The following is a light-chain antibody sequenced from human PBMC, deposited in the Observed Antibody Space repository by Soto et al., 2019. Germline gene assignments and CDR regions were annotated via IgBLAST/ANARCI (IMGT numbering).Light chain of an antibody. J-gene: IGKJ1*01. Sequence: EVVLTQSPATLSLSPGERATLSCRASQSADIRLAWYQQKPGQAPRLLIYDASTRATGIPDRCSGSGAGTDFTLTITSPEPEDFAVYSCHHRSAWPATFGQGTKVEIK. CDR3: HHRSAWPAT. CDR1: QSADIR. CDR2: DAS. V-gene: IGKV3-11*01.